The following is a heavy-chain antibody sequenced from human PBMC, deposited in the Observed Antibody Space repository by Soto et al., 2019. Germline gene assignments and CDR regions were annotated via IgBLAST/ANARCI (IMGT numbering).Heavy chain of an antibody. V-gene: IGHV4-39*01. CDR3: ATSNWFDP. Sequence: QLQLQESGPGLVKPSETLSLTCTVSGGSISSRGYYWGWIRQPPGKGLEWIGTIYYSGSTYYNPSLKGRVTISGDTSKNQFSLKLSSVTAADTAVYYCATSNWFDPWGQGTLVTVSS. J-gene: IGHJ5*02. CDR1: GGSISSRGYY. CDR2: IYYSGST.